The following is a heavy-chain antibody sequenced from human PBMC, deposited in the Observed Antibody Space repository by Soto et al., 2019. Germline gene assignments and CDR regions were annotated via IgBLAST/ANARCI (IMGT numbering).Heavy chain of an antibody. CDR2: IYWNDDK. D-gene: IGHD1-1*01. J-gene: IGHJ4*02. CDR3: AHVTNWSPAY. Sequence: SGPTLVNPTQTLTLTCTLSGFSLSTSGVGVGWIRQPPGKALECLALIYWNDDKGYSPSLKRRVTITKDTSKNQVVLTMTNMDPVDTARYYCAHVTNWSPAYRGQGTQVTVSS. V-gene: IGHV2-5*01. CDR1: GFSLSTSGVG.